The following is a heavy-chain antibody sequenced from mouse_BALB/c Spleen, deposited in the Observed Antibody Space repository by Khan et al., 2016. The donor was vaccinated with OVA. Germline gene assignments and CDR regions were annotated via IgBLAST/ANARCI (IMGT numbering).Heavy chain of an antibody. Sequence: EVQLVESGGGSVKPGESLKVSCAASGFTFSNYGMSWVRQTPEKRMEWVASISSGGNTYYPDSVKGRFTISRDNVRNILYLQMSSLRSVDTAMYYRASDYWFVYWGQGTLVTVSA. J-gene: IGHJ3*01. CDR2: ISSGGNT. D-gene: IGHD2-13*01. CDR3: ASDYWFVY. V-gene: IGHV5-6-5*01. CDR1: GFTFSNYG.